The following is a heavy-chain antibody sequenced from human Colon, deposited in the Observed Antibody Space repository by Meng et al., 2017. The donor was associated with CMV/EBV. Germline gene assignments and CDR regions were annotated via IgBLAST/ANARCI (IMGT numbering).Heavy chain of an antibody. J-gene: IGHJ5*02. D-gene: IGHD6-13*01. CDR3: ARDDQQVAPGFDP. CDR2: INPNSGGT. CDR1: GYTFTGYY. Sequence: ASVKVSCKASGYTFTGYYMHWVRQAPGQGLEWMGWINPNSGGTNYARKFRGRVTMTTDTSTSTAYMELRSLRSDDTAVYYCARDDQQVAPGFDPWGQGTLVTVSS. V-gene: IGHV1-2*02.